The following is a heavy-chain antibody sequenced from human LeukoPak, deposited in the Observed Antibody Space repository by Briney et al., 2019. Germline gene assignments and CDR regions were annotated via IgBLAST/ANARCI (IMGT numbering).Heavy chain of an antibody. CDR1: GGSFSGYY. Sequence: SETLSLTCAVYGGSFSGYYWSWIRQPPGKGLEWIGEINHSGSTNYNPSLKSRVTISVDTSKNQFSLKLSSVTAADTAVYYCARGWNYYGSGSYYDYYMDVWGKGTTVTVSS. J-gene: IGHJ6*03. CDR2: INHSGST. D-gene: IGHD3-10*01. CDR3: ARGWNYYGSGSYYDYYMDV. V-gene: IGHV4-34*01.